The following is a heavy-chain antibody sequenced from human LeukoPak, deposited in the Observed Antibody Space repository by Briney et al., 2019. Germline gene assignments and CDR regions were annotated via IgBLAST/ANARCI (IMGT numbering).Heavy chain of an antibody. D-gene: IGHD4-17*01. J-gene: IGHJ5*02. CDR1: GGSFSGYY. V-gene: IGHV4-34*01. CDR2: INHSGST. CDR3: ARGSVTTNWFDP. Sequence: PSETLSLTCAVYGGSFSGYYWSWIRQPPGQGLEWIGEINHSGSTNYNPSLKSRVIISVDTSKNQFSLKLSSVTAADTAVYYCARGSVTTNWFDPWGQGTLVTVSS.